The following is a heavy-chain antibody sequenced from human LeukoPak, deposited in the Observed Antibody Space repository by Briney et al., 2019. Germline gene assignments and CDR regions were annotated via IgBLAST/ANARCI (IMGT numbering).Heavy chain of an antibody. Sequence: GGSLRLSCAASGFTFSSYAMSWVRQAPWKGLEWVSAISGSGGSTYYADSVKGRFTISRDNAKNSLYLQMNSLRAEDTAVYYCARGGAYGDYEIDYWGQGTLVTVSS. J-gene: IGHJ4*02. V-gene: IGHV3-23*01. CDR1: GFTFSSYA. CDR3: ARGGAYGDYEIDY. CDR2: ISGSGGST. D-gene: IGHD4-17*01.